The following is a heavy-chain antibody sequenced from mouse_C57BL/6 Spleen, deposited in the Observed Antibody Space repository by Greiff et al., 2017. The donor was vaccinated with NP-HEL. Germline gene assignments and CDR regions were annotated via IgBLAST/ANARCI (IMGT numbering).Heavy chain of an antibody. CDR3: VRRGYEYDGLFAY. Sequence: EVHLVESGGGLVQPKGSLKLSCAASGFSFNTYAMNWVRQAPGKGLEWVARIRSKSNNYATYYADSVKDRFTISRDDSESMLYLQMNNLKTEDTAMYYCVRRGYEYDGLFAYWGQGTLVTVSA. V-gene: IGHV10-1*01. D-gene: IGHD2-4*01. J-gene: IGHJ3*01. CDR1: GFSFNTYA. CDR2: IRSKSNNYAT.